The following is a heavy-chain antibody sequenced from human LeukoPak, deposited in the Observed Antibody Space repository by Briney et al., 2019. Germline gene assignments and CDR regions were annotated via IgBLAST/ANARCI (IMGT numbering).Heavy chain of an antibody. J-gene: IGHJ3*02. CDR2: ISDSGRST. V-gene: IGHV3-48*03. CDR3: AKQQQLVLGAFDI. D-gene: IGHD6-13*01. Sequence: GGSLRLSCAVSGLTFSNFKMNWVRQAPGKGLEWVSYISDSGRSTFYADSVKGRFTISRDNAKNSLYLQMNSLRAEDTAVYYCAKQQQLVLGAFDIWGQGTMVTVSS. CDR1: GLTFSNFK.